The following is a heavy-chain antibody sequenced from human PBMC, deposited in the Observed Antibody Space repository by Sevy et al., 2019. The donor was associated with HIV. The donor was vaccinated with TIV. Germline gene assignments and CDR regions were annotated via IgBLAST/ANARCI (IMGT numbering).Heavy chain of an antibody. CDR2: INPKTGGT. CDR1: GYTFSDYQ. Sequence: ASVKVSCKASGYTFSDYQMHWVRQAPGQGLEWVGWINPKTGGTHFAQRFQGRVTLTRDASISTAYMELSSLRSDDTALYYCARVRPSGYGGYQYWGQGTLVTVSS. J-gene: IGHJ4*02. CDR3: ARVRPSGYGGYQY. V-gene: IGHV1-2*02. D-gene: IGHD4-17*01.